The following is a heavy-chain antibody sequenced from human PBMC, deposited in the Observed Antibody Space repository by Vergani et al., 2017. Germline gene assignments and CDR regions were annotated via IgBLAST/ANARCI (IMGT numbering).Heavy chain of an antibody. Sequence: QVQLQQWGAGLLKPSETLSLTCAVYGGSFSGYYWSWIRQPPGKGLEWIGEINHSGSTNYNPSLKSRVTISVDTSKTQFSLKLSSVTAADTAVYYCSRGAGYQLLYGFDYWGQGTLVTVSS. V-gene: IGHV4-34*01. CDR2: INHSGST. CDR1: GGSFSGYY. D-gene: IGHD2-2*02. CDR3: SRGAGYQLLYGFDY. J-gene: IGHJ4*02.